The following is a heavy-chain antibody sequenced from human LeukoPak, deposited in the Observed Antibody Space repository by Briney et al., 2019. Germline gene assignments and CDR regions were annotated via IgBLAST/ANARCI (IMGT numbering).Heavy chain of an antibody. Sequence: SETLSLTCAVYGGSFSGYYWSWIRQPPGKGLEWIGEINHSGSTNYNPSLKSRVTISVDTSKNQFSLKLSSVTAADTAVYYCASVGSGYAPGGDYWGQGTLVTVSS. J-gene: IGHJ4*02. CDR3: ASVGSGYAPGGDY. V-gene: IGHV4-34*01. D-gene: IGHD5-12*01. CDR1: GGSFSGYY. CDR2: INHSGST.